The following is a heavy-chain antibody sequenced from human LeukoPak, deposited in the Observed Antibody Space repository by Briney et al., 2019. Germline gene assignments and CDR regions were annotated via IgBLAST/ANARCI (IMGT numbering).Heavy chain of an antibody. D-gene: IGHD4-17*01. CDR1: GLTFSSYG. Sequence: GGSLRLSCAASGLTFSSYGMHWVRQAPGKGLEWVAVIWYDGSNKYYADSVKGRFTISRDNSKNTLYLQMNSLRAEDTAVYYCARVAVTPYYYYYGMDVWGQGTTVTVSS. CDR3: ARVAVTPYYYYYGMDV. J-gene: IGHJ6*02. V-gene: IGHV3-33*01. CDR2: IWYDGSNK.